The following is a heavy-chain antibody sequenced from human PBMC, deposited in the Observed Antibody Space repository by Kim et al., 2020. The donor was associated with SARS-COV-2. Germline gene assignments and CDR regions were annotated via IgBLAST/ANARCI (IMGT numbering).Heavy chain of an antibody. V-gene: IGHV1-24*01. J-gene: IGHJ5*02. Sequence: PSVKVSCKVSGYTLTEFSMHWVRQAPGKGLEWMGGFDPEDGETIYAQKFQGRVTMTEDTSTDTAYMELSSLRSEDTAVYYCATSPGIAVAGWFDPWGQGTLVTVSS. D-gene: IGHD6-19*01. CDR3: ATSPGIAVAGWFDP. CDR2: FDPEDGET. CDR1: GYTLTEFS.